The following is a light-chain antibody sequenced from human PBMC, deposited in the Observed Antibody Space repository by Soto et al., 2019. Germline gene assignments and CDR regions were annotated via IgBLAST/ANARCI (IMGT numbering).Light chain of an antibody. CDR2: GAS. CDR1: QSVSSRF. J-gene: IGKJ2*01. CDR3: QQYGSSPYT. V-gene: IGKV3-20*01. Sequence: EIVLTQSPGTLSXSPXXXXXXSCRASQSVSSRFLAWYQQKPGQAPRLLMYGASSRATGIPDRFSGTGSGTDFTLTISRLEPEDFAVYYCQQYGSSPYTFGLGTKLEIK.